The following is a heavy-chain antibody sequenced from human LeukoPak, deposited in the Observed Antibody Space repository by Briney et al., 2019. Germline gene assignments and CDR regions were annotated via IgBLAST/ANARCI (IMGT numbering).Heavy chain of an antibody. CDR2: IYSDGSST. J-gene: IGHJ4*02. CDR3: ARGGSTWLDS. Sequence: GVSLRLSCAASGFTFSSSWMHWVRQAPGKGLVWVSRIYSDGSSTTYAGSVKGRFTISRDNANNTLYLQMDSLGADDTALYYCARGGSTWLDSWGQGTLVTVSS. D-gene: IGHD6-13*01. CDR1: GFTFSSSW. V-gene: IGHV3-74*03.